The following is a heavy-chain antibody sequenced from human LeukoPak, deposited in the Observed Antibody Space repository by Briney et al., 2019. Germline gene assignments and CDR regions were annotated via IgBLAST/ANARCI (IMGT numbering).Heavy chain of an antibody. J-gene: IGHJ4*02. CDR3: ARDLSVAGTPIDY. CDR1: GFILSGYW. D-gene: IGHD6-19*01. CDR2: IDQDGGVI. V-gene: IGHV3-7*03. Sequence: PGGSLRLSCAASGFILSGYWMTWVRQAPGKGLEWVANIDQDGGVIYYVDSVKGRFTISRDNAKNSLFLQMSSLRAEDTAVYYCARDLSVAGTPIDYWGQGTLVTVSS.